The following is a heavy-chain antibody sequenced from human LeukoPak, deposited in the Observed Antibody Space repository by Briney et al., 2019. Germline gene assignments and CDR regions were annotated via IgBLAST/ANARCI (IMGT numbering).Heavy chain of an antibody. CDR1: GFTFSSNY. CDR3: ARDVPGGLWFLDL. CDR2: IYSGGST. D-gene: IGHD3-16*01. Sequence: GGSLRLSCAASGFTFSSNYMSWVRQAPGKGLEWVSVIYSGGSTYYPDSGKGRFTVSKDNSKNTLYLQMNSLRAEDTAVYYCARDVPGGLWFLDLWGRGTLVTVSS. J-gene: IGHJ2*01. V-gene: IGHV3-53*01.